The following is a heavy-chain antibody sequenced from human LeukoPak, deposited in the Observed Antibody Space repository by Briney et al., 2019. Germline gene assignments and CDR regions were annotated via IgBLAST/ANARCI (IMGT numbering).Heavy chain of an antibody. D-gene: IGHD6-19*01. Sequence: PSETLSLTCTVSGGSVSSSDFNWAWIRQPPGRGLEWIGTIFYSGSTCYNPSLGSRVAISVDTSKNQFSLDLSSVTAADTAVYYCARRQYGSGWYGDGDWFWFAPWGQGTLVIVSS. CDR1: GGSVSSSDFN. J-gene: IGHJ5*02. CDR3: ARRQYGSGWYGDGDWFWFAP. V-gene: IGHV4-39*01. CDR2: IFYSGST.